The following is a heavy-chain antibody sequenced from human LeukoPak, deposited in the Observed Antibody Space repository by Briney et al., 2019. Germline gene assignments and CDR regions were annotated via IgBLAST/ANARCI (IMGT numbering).Heavy chain of an antibody. CDR2: ISGSGGNT. J-gene: IGHJ4*02. V-gene: IGHV3-23*01. CDR3: AKNIYLRLSPFDY. Sequence: GGSLRLSCAASGFTFSSYAMSWVRQAPGKGLEWVSAISGSGGNTYYADSVKGRFTISRDNSKNTLYLQMNSLRAEDTAVYYCAKNIYLRLSPFDYWGQGTLVTVSS. CDR1: GFTFSSYA. D-gene: IGHD2/OR15-2a*01.